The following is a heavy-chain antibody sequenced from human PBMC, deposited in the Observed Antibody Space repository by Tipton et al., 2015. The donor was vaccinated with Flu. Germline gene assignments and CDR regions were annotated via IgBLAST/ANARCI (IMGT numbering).Heavy chain of an antibody. J-gene: IGHJ4*02. V-gene: IGHV4-61*02. CDR3: ASRLNGDVDY. CDR1: GGSISSGSYY. D-gene: IGHD4-17*01. CDR2: IYTSGST. Sequence: LRLSCTVSGGSISSGSYYWSWIRQPAGKGLEWIGRIYTSGSTNYNPSLKGRVTISVDTSKNQFSLKLSSVTAADTAVYYCASRLNGDVDYWGQGTLVTVSS.